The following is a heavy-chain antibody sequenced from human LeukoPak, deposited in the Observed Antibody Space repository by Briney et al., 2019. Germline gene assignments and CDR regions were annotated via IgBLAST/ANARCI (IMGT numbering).Heavy chain of an antibody. CDR3: ASIGRFGESMGDY. D-gene: IGHD3-10*01. CDR1: GGSISSYY. CDR2: IYYSGST. J-gene: IGHJ4*02. Sequence: SEALSLTCTVSGGSISSYYWSWLRQPPGKGLEWIGYIYYSGSTNYTPSLQSRVTISVDTSKNQFSLKLSSVTAADTAVYYCASIGRFGESMGDYWGQGTLVTVSS. V-gene: IGHV4-59*08.